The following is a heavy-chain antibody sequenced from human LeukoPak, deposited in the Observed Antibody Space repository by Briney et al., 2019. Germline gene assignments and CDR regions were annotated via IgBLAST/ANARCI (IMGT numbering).Heavy chain of an antibody. J-gene: IGHJ4*02. V-gene: IGHV3-48*03. Sequence: GGPLRLSCAASGFTFSSYEMNWVRQAPGKGLEWVSYISSSGSTIYYADSVKGRFTISRDNAKNSLYLQMSSLRAEDTAVYYCARALYYDFWSGPIDYWGQGTLVTVSS. D-gene: IGHD3-3*01. CDR3: ARALYYDFWSGPIDY. CDR2: ISSSGSTI. CDR1: GFTFSSYE.